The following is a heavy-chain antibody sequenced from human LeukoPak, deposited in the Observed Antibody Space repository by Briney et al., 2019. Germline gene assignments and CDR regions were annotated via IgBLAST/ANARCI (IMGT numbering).Heavy chain of an antibody. J-gene: IGHJ4*02. CDR1: GGSVSSGDYY. CDR3: ASSREDYYGSGSYDY. D-gene: IGHD3-10*01. V-gene: IGHV4-30-4*01. Sequence: SETLSLTCTVSGGSVSSGDYYWSWIRQPLGKGLEWIGYIYYSGSTYYNPSLKSRVTISVDTSKNQFSLKLSSVTAADTAVYYCASSREDYYGSGSYDYWGQGTLVTVSS. CDR2: IYYSGST.